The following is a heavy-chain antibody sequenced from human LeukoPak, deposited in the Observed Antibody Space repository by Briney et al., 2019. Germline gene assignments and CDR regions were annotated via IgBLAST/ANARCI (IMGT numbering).Heavy chain of an antibody. CDR3: VRGRGCSGASCYNGLDV. J-gene: IGHJ6*02. Sequence: GSLRLSCAVSGFTFSTYWMHWVRQAPGKGLVWVSRFTIDGSNTRYADSVKGRFTISGDNAKNTLYLQMNSLRAEDTAVYYRVRGRGCSGASCYNGLDVWGQGTTVTVSS. CDR1: GFTFSTYW. D-gene: IGHD2-15*01. CDR2: FTIDGSNT. V-gene: IGHV3-74*01.